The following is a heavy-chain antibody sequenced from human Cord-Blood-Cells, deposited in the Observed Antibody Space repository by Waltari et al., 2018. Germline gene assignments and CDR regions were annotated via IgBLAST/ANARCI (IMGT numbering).Heavy chain of an antibody. CDR2: IYWDDDK. D-gene: IGHD7-27*01. CDR1: GFSLSTSGVW. CDR3: AHRRLGIDYYYGMDV. V-gene: IGHV2-5*02. J-gene: IGHJ6*02. Sequence: QITLTESVPTLVKPTQTLTLTCAVCGFSLSTSGVWVGLFRQPPGKALEWLALIYWDDDKRYSPSLKSRLTITKDTSKNQVVLTMTNMDPVDTATYYCAHRRLGIDYYYGMDVWGQGTTVTVSS.